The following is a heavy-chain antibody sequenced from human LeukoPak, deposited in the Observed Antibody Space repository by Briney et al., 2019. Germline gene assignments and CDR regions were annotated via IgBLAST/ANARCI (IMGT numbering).Heavy chain of an antibody. CDR3: AKGVTVSD. V-gene: IGHV3-7*01. CDR1: GFTFSSYW. J-gene: IGHJ4*02. CDR2: IKHDGSDK. Sequence: GGSLRLSCAASGFTFSSYWMTWVRQAPRKGLEWVADIKHDGSDKYYVDSVKGRFTISRDNAKNSVYLQMNSLRAEDTAVYYCAKGVTVSDWGQGTLVTVSS. D-gene: IGHD1-14*01.